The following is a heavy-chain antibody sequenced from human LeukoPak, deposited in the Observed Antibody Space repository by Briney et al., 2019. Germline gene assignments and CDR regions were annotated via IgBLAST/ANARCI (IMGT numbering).Heavy chain of an antibody. CDR3: ARDGSAGPLDY. J-gene: IGHJ4*02. CDR2: IYPGDSGDSAA. D-gene: IGHD6-25*01. Sequence: GESLKISCKVSGYRFTSYWIAWVRQMPGKGLEYMGIIYPGDSGDSAARYSPSFQGQFTISADKSTSTAYLKWSSLKASDTAMYYCARDGSAGPLDYWGQGTLVTVSS. CDR1: GYRFTSYW. V-gene: IGHV5-51*01.